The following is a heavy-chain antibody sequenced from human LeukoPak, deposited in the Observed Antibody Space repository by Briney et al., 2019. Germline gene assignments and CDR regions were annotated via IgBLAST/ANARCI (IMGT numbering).Heavy chain of an antibody. CDR1: GFTFSSYG. CDR2: ISYDGSNK. Sequence: SGGSLRLSCAASGFTFSSYGMHWVRQAPGKGLEWVAVISYDGSNKYYADSVKGRFTISRDNSKNPLYLQMNSLRAEDTAVYYCAKESRSGWFQWELQAFDYWGQGTLVTVSS. CDR3: AKESRSGWFQWELQAFDY. V-gene: IGHV3-30*18. D-gene: IGHD1-26*01. J-gene: IGHJ4*02.